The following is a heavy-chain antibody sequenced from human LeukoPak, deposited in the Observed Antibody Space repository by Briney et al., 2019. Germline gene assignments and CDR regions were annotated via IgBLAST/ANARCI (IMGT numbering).Heavy chain of an antibody. J-gene: IGHJ4*02. Sequence: VGPLRLSCAASVFTLSSYWMGWVRQAPGNALEWVANIKLDGSEKHYVEPVKARFTISRDNAKSSVYLQMNSLRAEDTGVYYCERELWPADHWGQGTLVTVSS. CDR3: ERELWPADH. CDR1: VFTLSSYW. CDR2: IKLDGSEK. V-gene: IGHV3-7*01. D-gene: IGHD5-18*01.